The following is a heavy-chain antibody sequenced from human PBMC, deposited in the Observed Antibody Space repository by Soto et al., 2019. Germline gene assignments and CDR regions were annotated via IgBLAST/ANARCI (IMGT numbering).Heavy chain of an antibody. D-gene: IGHD5-12*01. V-gene: IGHV4-30-4*01. J-gene: IGHJ6*02. CDR1: GGSISSGDYY. CDR2: IYYSGST. Sequence: SETRSLTCTVSGGSISSGDYYWSWIRQPPGKGLEWIGYIYYSGSTYYNPSLKSRVTISVDTSKNQFSLKLSSVTAADTAVYYCASLDLIVATHYGMDVWGQGTTVTVSS. CDR3: ASLDLIVATHYGMDV.